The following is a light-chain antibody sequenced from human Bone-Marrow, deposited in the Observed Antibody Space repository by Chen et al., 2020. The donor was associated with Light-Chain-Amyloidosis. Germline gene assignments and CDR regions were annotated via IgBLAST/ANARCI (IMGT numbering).Light chain of an antibody. Sequence: SYDLTQPPSVSVSPGQTPRISCSGDGLPKQYAYWYQQKPGQAPVLVIYNDSERPSGIPERFSGSSSGTTVTLTISGVQAEDEADYYCQSADTTDTLYVLFGGGTKLTVL. CDR3: QSADTTDTLYVL. CDR1: GLPKQY. V-gene: IGLV3-25*03. CDR2: NDS. J-gene: IGLJ2*01.